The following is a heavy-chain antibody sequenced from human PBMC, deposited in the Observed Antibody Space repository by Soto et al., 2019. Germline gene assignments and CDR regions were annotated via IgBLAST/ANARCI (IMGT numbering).Heavy chain of an antibody. CDR1: GFTFSAYW. V-gene: IGHV3-74*01. CDR2: IKTDGSST. Sequence: EVQLVESGGGLVQPGGSLRLSCAASGFTFSAYWTHWVRQAPEKGLEWVSRIKTDGSSTDYADSVKGRFTISRDNAKNILYLQMDSLRVEDTAVYYCAKREGNTFGLFHWGQGTLVTVSS. CDR3: AKREGNTFGLFH. D-gene: IGHD5-18*01. J-gene: IGHJ4*02.